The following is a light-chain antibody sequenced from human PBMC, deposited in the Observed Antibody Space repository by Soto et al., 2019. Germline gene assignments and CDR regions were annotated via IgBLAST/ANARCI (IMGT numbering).Light chain of an antibody. CDR3: CSDAGSYV. J-gene: IGLJ1*01. Sequence: QSALTQPRSVSGSPGQSVTISCTGTSSDVGGYNYVSWYQQHPGKAPKLMIYDVSKRPSGVPDRFSGSKSGNTAPLTISGLQAEDEADYYCCSDAGSYVFGTGTKLTVL. V-gene: IGLV2-11*01. CDR1: SSDVGGYNY. CDR2: DVS.